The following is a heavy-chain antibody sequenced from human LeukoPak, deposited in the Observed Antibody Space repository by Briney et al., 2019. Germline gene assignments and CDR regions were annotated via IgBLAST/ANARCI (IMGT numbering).Heavy chain of an antibody. V-gene: IGHV1-18*01. CDR1: GYTFTSYG. CDR3: ARDFVGYYYDSSGSRGAFDI. J-gene: IGHJ3*02. Sequence: ASVKVSDTAAGYTFTSYGISWVRQAPGQGLEWMGWISAYNGNTNYAQKLQGRVTMTTDTSTSTAYMELRSLRSDDTAVYYCARDFVGYYYDSSGSRGAFDIWGQGTMVTVSS. CDR2: ISAYNGNT. D-gene: IGHD3-22*01.